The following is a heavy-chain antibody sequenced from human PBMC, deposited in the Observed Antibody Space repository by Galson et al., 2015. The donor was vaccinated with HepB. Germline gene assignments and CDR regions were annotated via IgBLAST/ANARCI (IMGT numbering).Heavy chain of an antibody. D-gene: IGHD3-10*01. V-gene: IGHV3-74*01. CDR2: INSDGSST. CDR1: GFTFRSYW. J-gene: IGHJ1*01. Sequence: SLRLSCAASGFTFRSYWMHWVRQAPGKGLVWVSRINSDGSSTSYADSVKGRFTISRDNAKNTLYLQMNSLRAEDTAVYYCARDPAYYGSGGRVVQHWGQGTLVTVSS. CDR3: ARDPAYYGSGGRVVQH.